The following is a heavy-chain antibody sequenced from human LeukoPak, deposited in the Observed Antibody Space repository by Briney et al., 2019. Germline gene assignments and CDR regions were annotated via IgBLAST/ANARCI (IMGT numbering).Heavy chain of an antibody. CDR3: ARGYYYDSSGYYCDFDY. CDR1: GYTFTNYG. J-gene: IGHJ4*02. CDR2: ISAYNGNT. V-gene: IGHV1-18*01. D-gene: IGHD3-22*01. Sequence: GASVKVSCKASGYTFTNYGISWVRQAPGQGLEWMGWISAYNGNTNYAQNVQGRVTMTTDTSTSTAFMELRSLRSDDTAVYYCARGYYYDSSGYYCDFDYWGQGTLVTVSP.